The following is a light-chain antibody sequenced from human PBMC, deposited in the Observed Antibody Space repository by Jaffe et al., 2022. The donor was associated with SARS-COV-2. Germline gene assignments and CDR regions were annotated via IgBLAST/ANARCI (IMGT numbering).Light chain of an antibody. CDR3: QQANSLPRT. J-gene: IGKJ1*01. CDR2: SAS. Sequence: DIQMTQSPSSMSASVGDRVTITCRASQDVSSWLAWYQQKPGKAPNLLIYSASNLQSGVPSRFSGSGSGTDFTLTISSLQPEDFATYYCQQANSLPRTFGQGTKVEIK. V-gene: IGKV1-12*01. CDR1: QDVSSW.